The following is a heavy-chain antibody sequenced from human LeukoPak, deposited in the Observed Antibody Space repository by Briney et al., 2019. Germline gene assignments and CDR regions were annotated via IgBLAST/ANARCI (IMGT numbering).Heavy chain of an antibody. CDR2: IYSGDTT. D-gene: IGHD2-2*01. CDR1: GFTVSSNY. CDR3: ARDTSSPT. V-gene: IGHV3-53*01. J-gene: IGHJ1*01. Sequence: GGSLRLSCAASGFTVSSNYMSWVRQAPGKGLEWVSVIYSGDTTYYADSVKGRFTISRDLSKNTVSLQMNSLRAEDTAVYYCARDTSSPTWGQGTLVTVSS.